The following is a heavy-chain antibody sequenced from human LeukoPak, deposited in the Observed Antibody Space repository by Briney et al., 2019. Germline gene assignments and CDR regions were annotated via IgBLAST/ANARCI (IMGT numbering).Heavy chain of an antibody. CDR3: ARVALGEFRYYYMDV. D-gene: IGHD3-16*01. CDR1: GGSISSGGYY. J-gene: IGHJ6*03. V-gene: IGHV4-31*03. Sequence: PSQTLSLTCTVSGGSISSGGYYWSWIRQHPGEGLEWIGYIYYSGSTYYNPSLKSRVTISVDTSKNQFSLKLSSVTAADTAVYYCARVALGEFRYYYMDVWGKGTTVTVSS. CDR2: IYYSGST.